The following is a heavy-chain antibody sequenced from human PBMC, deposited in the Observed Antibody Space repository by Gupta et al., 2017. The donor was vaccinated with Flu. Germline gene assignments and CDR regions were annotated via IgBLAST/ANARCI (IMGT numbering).Heavy chain of an antibody. CDR3: AKDNPTDYRALGSHRSDH. Sequence: EVQLLESGGGLVQPWGFLRLSCTATGFPFRTYASTWARPAPGRELEWVSSIPWSGSSPFYADSVKGRFTISRDNSKSTLYLQMNNLRVEDTAVYHCAKDNPTDYRALGSHRSDHWGQGTLVAVSS. D-gene: IGHD3-10*01. J-gene: IGHJ4*02. CDR2: IPWSGSSP. CDR1: GFPFRTYA. V-gene: IGHV3-23*05.